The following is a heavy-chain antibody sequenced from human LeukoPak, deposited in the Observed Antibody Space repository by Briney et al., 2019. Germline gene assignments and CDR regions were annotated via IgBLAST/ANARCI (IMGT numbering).Heavy chain of an antibody. V-gene: IGHV4-59*08. CDR2: IYYSGST. CDR1: GGSISSYY. CDR3: ARYYYDSRLFDY. J-gene: IGHJ4*02. D-gene: IGHD3-22*01. Sequence: PSETLSLTCTVSGGSISSYYWSWIRQPPGKGLEWIGYIYYSGSTNYNPSLKSRVTISVDTSKNQFSLNLSSVTAADTAVYYCARYYYDSRLFDYWGQGTLVTVSS.